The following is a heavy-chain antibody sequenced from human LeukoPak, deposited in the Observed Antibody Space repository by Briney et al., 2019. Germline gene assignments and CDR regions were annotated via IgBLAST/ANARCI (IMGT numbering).Heavy chain of an antibody. CDR1: GFTFSSYA. V-gene: IGHV3-30-3*01. D-gene: IGHD2-15*01. J-gene: IGHJ4*02. CDR3: PGETGRAVASPDLDY. Sequence: PGGSLRLSCAASGFTFSSYAIHWVRQAPGKGLEWVAVISYDGSNKYYADSVKGRFTISRDNSKNTLYLQMNSLRAEDTAVYYWPGETGRAVASPDLDYWGQETRVTVSS. CDR2: ISYDGSNK.